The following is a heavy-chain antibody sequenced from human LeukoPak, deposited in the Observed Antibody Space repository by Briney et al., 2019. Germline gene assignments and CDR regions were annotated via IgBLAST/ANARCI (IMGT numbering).Heavy chain of an antibody. CDR2: INPSGGST. CDR1: GYTFTSYY. CDR3: ARYWELELPGAFDI. J-gene: IGHJ3*02. V-gene: IGHV1-46*01. D-gene: IGHD1-7*01. Sequence: ASVKVSCKASGYTFTSYYMHWVRQAPGQGLEWMGIINPSGGSTSYAQKFQGRVTITADESTSTAYMELSSLRSEDTAVYYCARYWELELPGAFDIWGQGTMVTVSS.